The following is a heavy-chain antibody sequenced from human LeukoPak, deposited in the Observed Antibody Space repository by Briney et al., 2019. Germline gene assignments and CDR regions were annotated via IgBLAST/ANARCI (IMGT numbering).Heavy chain of an antibody. Sequence: GGSLRLSCAASGFTFSSYGMHWVRQAPGKGLEWVAVISYDGSNKYYADSVKGRFTISRDNSKNTLYLQMNSLRAEDTAVYYCAKDGTYYGSGSYSNPDYWGQGTLVTVSS. CDR1: GFTFSSYG. V-gene: IGHV3-30*18. D-gene: IGHD3-10*01. J-gene: IGHJ4*02. CDR3: AKDGTYYGSGSYSNPDY. CDR2: ISYDGSNK.